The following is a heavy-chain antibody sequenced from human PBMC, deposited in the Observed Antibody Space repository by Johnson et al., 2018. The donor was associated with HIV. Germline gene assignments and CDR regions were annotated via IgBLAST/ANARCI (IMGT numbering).Heavy chain of an antibody. D-gene: IGHD4-23*01. J-gene: IGHJ3*02. CDR1: GFTFSSYA. CDR2: ISYDGSNK. Sequence: QVQLVESGGGVVQPGRSLRLSCAASGFTFSSYAMHWVRQAPGKGLEWVAVISYDGSNKYYADSVKGRFTISRDNSKNTVYLQMNSLRAEDTAVYYCAKVGATVVTPRGEAFDIWGQGAMVTVSS. V-gene: IGHV3-30*04. CDR3: AKVGATVVTPRGEAFDI.